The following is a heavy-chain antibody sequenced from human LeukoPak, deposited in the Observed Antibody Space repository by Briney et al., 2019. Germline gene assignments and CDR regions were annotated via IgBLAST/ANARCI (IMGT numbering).Heavy chain of an antibody. Sequence: GGSLRLSCAASGFTFSSYAMSWVRQAPGKGLEWVAVISYDGSNKYYADSVKGRFTISRDNSKNTLYLQMNSLRAEDTAVYYCARDLTSPDDYWGQGTLVTVSS. CDR1: GFTFSSYA. CDR3: ARDLTSPDDY. J-gene: IGHJ4*02. V-gene: IGHV3-30-3*01. CDR2: ISYDGSNK. D-gene: IGHD2-2*01.